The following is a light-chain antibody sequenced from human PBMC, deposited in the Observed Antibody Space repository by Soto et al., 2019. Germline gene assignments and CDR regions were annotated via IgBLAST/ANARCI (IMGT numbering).Light chain of an antibody. CDR2: LNN. CDR1: SSNIGSNT. V-gene: IGLV1-44*01. Sequence: QSALTQPPSASGTPGQRVTISCSGSSSNIGSNTVDWYQQLPGTAPKFLIYLNNQRPSGVPDRFSGSKSGTSASLAISGLQSDDEADYYCSSYTSSSTLERVFGTGTKVTV. CDR3: SSYTSSSTLERV. J-gene: IGLJ1*01.